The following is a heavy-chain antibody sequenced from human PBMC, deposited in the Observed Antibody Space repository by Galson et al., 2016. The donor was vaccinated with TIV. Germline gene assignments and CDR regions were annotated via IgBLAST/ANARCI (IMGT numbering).Heavy chain of an antibody. CDR1: GGTFSTST. J-gene: IGHJ4*02. V-gene: IGHV1-3*01. Sequence: SVKVSCKASGGTFSTSTINWVRQAPGQSLEWMGWLNPGNGNTKYSQRLQGRVTISRDTSATTAYMELSSLRSEDTAVYYCARNLQGSSKGFDYWGQGTLVTVSS. D-gene: IGHD3-10*01. CDR2: LNPGNGNT. CDR3: ARNLQGSSKGFDY.